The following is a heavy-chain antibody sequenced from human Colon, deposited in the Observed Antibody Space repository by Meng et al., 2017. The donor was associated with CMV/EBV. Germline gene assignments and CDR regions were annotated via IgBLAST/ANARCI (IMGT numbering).Heavy chain of an antibody. CDR1: CGSFSGYY. V-gene: IGHV4-34*01. CDR3: ARGVYGPYYFDY. CDR2: MNHSGSR. Sequence: CSVFCGSFSGYYWSWIRQSPGKGLVWIGEMNHSGSRNYNPSLKSRVTMSIDTSKNQFSLKLSSVTAADTAVYYCARGVYGPYYFDYWGQGALVTVSS. D-gene: IGHD3/OR15-3a*01. J-gene: IGHJ4*02.